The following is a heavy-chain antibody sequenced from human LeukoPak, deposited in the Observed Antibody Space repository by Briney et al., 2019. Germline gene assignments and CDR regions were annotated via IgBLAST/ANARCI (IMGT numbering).Heavy chain of an antibody. CDR2: ISSSGNII. CDR3: ARERDPYGDYIIDAFDI. D-gene: IGHD4-17*01. J-gene: IGHJ3*02. CDR1: GFTSSSYS. Sequence: GGSLRLSCAASGFTSSSYSMNWVRQAPGKGLEWVSYISSSGNIIYYADSVKGRFTISRDTAKNSLYLQMNSLRVEDTAVYYCARERDPYGDYIIDAFDIWGRGTMVTVSS. V-gene: IGHV3-48*01.